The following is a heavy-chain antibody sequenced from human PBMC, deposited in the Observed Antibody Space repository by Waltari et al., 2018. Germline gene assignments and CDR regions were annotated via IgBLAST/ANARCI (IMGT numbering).Heavy chain of an antibody. CDR2: IDYSGST. CDR3: ARSYYDSSGGYYFDY. V-gene: IGHV4-31*03. D-gene: IGHD3-22*01. J-gene: IGHJ4*02. CDR1: GGSISSGGYY. Sequence: QVQLQESGPGLVRPSQTLSLTCTVPGGSISSGGYYWSWIRQPPGKGLEWIGYIDYSGSTYYNPPLKSRVTISVDTSKNQFSLKLSSVTAADTAVYYCARSYYDSSGGYYFDYWGQGTLVTVSS.